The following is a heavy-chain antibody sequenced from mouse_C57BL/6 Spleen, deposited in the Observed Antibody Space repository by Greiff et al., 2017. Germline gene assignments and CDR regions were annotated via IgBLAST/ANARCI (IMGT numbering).Heavy chain of an antibody. J-gene: IGHJ2*01. CDR2: IRPNSGST. CDR3: ASVSQYYGSSYQVDFEC. CDR1: GYTFTSYW. Sequence: QVQLQQPGAELVKPGASVKLSCKASGYTFTSYWMHWVNQTPGQGLEWIGMIRPNSGSTNYNEKFKSKATLTVDNSSNTASLQLSRLTSEDSAVYDCASVSQYYGSSYQVDFECWGQGTTGTGAS. V-gene: IGHV1-64*01. D-gene: IGHD1-1*01.